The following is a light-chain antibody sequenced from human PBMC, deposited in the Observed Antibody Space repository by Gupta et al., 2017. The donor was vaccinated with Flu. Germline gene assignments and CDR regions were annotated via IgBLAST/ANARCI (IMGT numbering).Light chain of an antibody. CDR1: QGISNY. J-gene: IGKJ1*01. V-gene: IGKV1-9*01. CDR3: QQSNSYPRT. CDR2: DAS. Sequence: PSFPYASVGNRVTITCRASQGISNYLAWYQQKPGKAPNLLIYDASTLRSGVPSRFSGRASGSDFTLTISIPHSEDFTTYYFQQSNSYPRTFGPGTKVEIK.